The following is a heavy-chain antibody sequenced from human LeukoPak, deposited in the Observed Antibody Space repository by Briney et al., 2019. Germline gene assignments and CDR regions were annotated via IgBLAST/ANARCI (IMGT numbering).Heavy chain of an antibody. CDR1: GGTFSSYA. CDR3: ARDGSGGYSGYDYPYYFDY. V-gene: IGHV1-69*05. CDR2: IIPIFGTA. D-gene: IGHD5-12*01. Sequence: SVKVSCKASGGTFSSYAISWVRQAPGQGLEWMGGIIPIFGTANYAQKFQGRVTITTDESTSTAYMELSSLRSEDTAVYYCARDGSGGYSGYDYPYYFDYWGQGTLVTVPS. J-gene: IGHJ4*02.